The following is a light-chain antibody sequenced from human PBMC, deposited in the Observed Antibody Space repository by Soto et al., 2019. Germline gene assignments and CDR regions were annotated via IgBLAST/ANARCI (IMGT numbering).Light chain of an antibody. CDR2: EDS. V-gene: IGLV2-14*01. J-gene: IGLJ3*02. CDR1: SSDVGGYNY. Sequence: QSALTQPASVSGSPGQSITISCTGTSSDVGGYNYVSWYQQHPGKAPKLMIYEDSNRPSGVSNRFSGAKSGNTASLTISGLQAEDEAEYNCSSYTTSSTWVFGGGTELTVL. CDR3: SSYTTSSTWV.